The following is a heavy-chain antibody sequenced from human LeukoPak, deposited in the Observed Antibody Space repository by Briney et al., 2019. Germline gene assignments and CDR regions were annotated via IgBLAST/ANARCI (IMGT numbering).Heavy chain of an antibody. V-gene: IGHV1-69*13. CDR1: GGTFSSYA. CDR3: ASSRRFGELSSPYDY. J-gene: IGHJ4*02. Sequence: SVKVSCTASGGTFSSYAIIWVRQAPGQGLEWMGGIIPIFGTANYAQKFQGRVTITADESTSTAYMELSSLRSEDTAVYYCASSRRFGELSSPYDYWGQGTLVTVSS. CDR2: IIPIFGTA. D-gene: IGHD3-10*01.